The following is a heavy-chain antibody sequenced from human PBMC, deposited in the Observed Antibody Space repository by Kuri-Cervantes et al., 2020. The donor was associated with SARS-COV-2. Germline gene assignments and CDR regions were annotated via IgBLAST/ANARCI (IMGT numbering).Heavy chain of an antibody. CDR1: GGSISSYY. Sequence: GSLRLSCTVSGGSISSYYWSWIRQPAGKGLEWIGEINHSGSTNYNPSLKSRVTISVDTSKNQFSLKLSSVTAADTAVYYCARGDIVVVVAATPVPYYYYYGMDVWGQGTTVTVSS. D-gene: IGHD2-15*01. CDR2: INHSGST. J-gene: IGHJ6*02. CDR3: ARGDIVVVVAATPVPYYYYYGMDV. V-gene: IGHV4-34*01.